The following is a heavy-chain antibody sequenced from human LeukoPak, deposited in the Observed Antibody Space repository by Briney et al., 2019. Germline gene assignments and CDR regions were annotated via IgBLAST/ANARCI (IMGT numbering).Heavy chain of an antibody. CDR3: ARLYGNYQNYFDY. V-gene: IGHV4-59*12. Sequence: PSETLSLTCTVSGGSISSYYWSWIRQSPGKGLEWIGYIDYSGSANYNPSLKSRVTISVDTSKNQFSLKLRSVTAADTAVYYCARLYGNYQNYFDYWGQGTLVTVSS. J-gene: IGHJ4*02. CDR2: IDYSGSA. D-gene: IGHD1-7*01. CDR1: GGSISSYY.